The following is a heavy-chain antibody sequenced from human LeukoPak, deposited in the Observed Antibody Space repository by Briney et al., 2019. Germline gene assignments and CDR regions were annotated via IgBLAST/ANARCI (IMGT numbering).Heavy chain of an antibody. D-gene: IGHD3-10*01. CDR1: GFTFSTYG. Sequence: GRSLRLSCAASGFTFSTYGMHWVRQAPGKGLEWVAVIRYDGSNKYYADSVKGRFTISRDNSKNTLYLQMNSLRADDTAVYYCARGNYHGSGSLDYWGQGTLVTVSS. CDR3: ARGNYHGSGSLDY. CDR2: IRYDGSNK. J-gene: IGHJ4*02. V-gene: IGHV3-33*01.